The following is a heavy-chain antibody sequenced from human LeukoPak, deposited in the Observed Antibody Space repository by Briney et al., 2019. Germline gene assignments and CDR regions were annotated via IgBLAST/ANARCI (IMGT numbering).Heavy chain of an antibody. Sequence: ASVKVSCKASGYTFTTYHMHWVRQAPGQGLEWMGIINPSGGITSYAQKFQGRVTMTRDTSTSTVNMELSSLRSEDTAVYYCARAYYYDSSSPIHYFDYWGQGTLVTVSS. D-gene: IGHD3-22*01. CDR2: INPSGGIT. J-gene: IGHJ4*02. V-gene: IGHV1-46*01. CDR1: GYTFTTYH. CDR3: ARAYYYDSSSPIHYFDY.